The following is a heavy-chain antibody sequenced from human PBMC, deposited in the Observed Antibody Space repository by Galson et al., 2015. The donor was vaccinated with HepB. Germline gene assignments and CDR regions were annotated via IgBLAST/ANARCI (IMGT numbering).Heavy chain of an antibody. CDR1: GYTLTELS. D-gene: IGHD1-26*01. V-gene: IGHV1-24*01. CDR2: FDPEDGET. Sequence: SVKVSCKVSGYTLTELSMHWVRQAPGKGLEWMGGFDPEDGETIYAQKFQGRVTMTEDTSTDTAYMELSSLRSEDTAVYYCATDLVGATPGYYYYYGMDVWGQGTTVTVSS. CDR3: ATDLVGATPGYYYYYGMDV. J-gene: IGHJ6*02.